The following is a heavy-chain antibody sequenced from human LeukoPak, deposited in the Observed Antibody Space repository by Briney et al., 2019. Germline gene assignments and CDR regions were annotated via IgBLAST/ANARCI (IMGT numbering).Heavy chain of an antibody. D-gene: IGHD5-18*01. J-gene: IGHJ4*02. CDR2: IIPIFGTA. V-gene: IGHV1-69*05. CDR1: GGTFSSYA. Sequence: SVKVSCKASGGTFSSYAISWVRQAPGQGLEWMGGIIPIFGTANYAQKFQGRVTITTDESTSTAYMELSSLRSEDTAVYYCAHGSYGPGSFDYWGQGTLVAVSS. CDR3: AHGSYGPGSFDY.